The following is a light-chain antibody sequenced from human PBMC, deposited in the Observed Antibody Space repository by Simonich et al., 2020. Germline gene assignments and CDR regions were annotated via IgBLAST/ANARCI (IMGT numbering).Light chain of an antibody. J-gene: IGKJ2*01. V-gene: IGKV1-9*01. CDR1: QDISNY. CDR3: QQLNSYPPYT. Sequence: DIQMTQSPSSLSASVGDRVTITCQASQDISNYLNWYQQKPGKAPKLLIYAASTLQSGVPSRFSGSGSGTEFTLTISSLQPEDFATYYCQQLNSYPPYTFGQGTKLEIK. CDR2: AAS.